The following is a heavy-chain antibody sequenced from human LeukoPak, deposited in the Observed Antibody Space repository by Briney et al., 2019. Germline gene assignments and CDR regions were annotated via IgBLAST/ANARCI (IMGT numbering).Heavy chain of an antibody. V-gene: IGHV1-2*02. CDR1: GYAFTAHY. Sequence: ASVKVSCKSSGYAFTAHYIHWVRQAPGQGLQWVGWINPNSGGPNYAQKFRGRVTMTRDTSTSTVYMELSSLRSEDTAVYYCARDYYDSSGPDYWGQGTLVTVSS. CDR3: ARDYYDSSGPDY. J-gene: IGHJ4*02. D-gene: IGHD3-22*01. CDR2: INPNSGGP.